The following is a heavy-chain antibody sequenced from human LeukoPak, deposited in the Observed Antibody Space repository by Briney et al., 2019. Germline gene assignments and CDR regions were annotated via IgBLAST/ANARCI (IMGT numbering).Heavy chain of an antibody. V-gene: IGHV4-31*03. CDR1: GGSISSGGYY. D-gene: IGHD6-13*01. J-gene: IGHJ5*02. Sequence: SETLSLTCTVSGGSISSGGYYWSWIRQHPGKGLEWIGYIYYSRSTYYNPSLKSRVTISVDTSKNQFSLKLSSVTAADTAVYYCARARMRQQLHNWFDPWGQGTLVTVSS. CDR2: IYYSRST. CDR3: ARARMRQQLHNWFDP.